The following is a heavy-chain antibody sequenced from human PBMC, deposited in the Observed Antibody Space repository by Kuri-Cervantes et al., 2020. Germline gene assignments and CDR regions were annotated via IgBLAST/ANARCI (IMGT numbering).Heavy chain of an antibody. CDR1: GYSISSGYY. CDR2: IYHSGST. CDR3: ARGRKGRYCSGGSCYSEGGYYFDY. V-gene: IGHV4-38-2*01. D-gene: IGHD2-15*01. J-gene: IGHJ4*02. Sequence: SQTLSLTCAVSGYSISSGYYWGWIRQPPGKGLEWIGSIYHSGSTNYNPSLKSRVTISVDTSKNQFSLKLSSVTAADTAVYYCARGRKGRYCSGGSCYSEGGYYFDYWGQGTLVTVSS.